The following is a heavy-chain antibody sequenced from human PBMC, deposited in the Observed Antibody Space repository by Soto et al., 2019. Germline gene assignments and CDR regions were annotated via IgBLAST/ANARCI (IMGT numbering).Heavy chain of an antibody. CDR1: GFTFSSYA. CDR3: ASASGYSYGYGYDY. CDR2: ISYDGSNK. D-gene: IGHD5-18*01. Sequence: GGSLRLSCAASGFTFSSYAMHWVRQAPGKGLEWVAVISYDGSNKYYADSVKGRFTISRDNSKNTLYLQMNSLRAEDTAVYYCASASGYSYGYGYDYWGQGTLVTVSS. V-gene: IGHV3-30-3*01. J-gene: IGHJ4*02.